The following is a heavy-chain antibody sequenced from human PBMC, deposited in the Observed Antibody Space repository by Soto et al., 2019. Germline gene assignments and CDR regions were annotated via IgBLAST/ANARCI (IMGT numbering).Heavy chain of an antibody. CDR2: ISSDGGNK. CDR3: AKDGDIAAAGYDIDY. J-gene: IGHJ4*02. V-gene: IGHV3-30*18. D-gene: IGHD6-13*01. Sequence: PEGSLRLSCAASGFTFRNYGIHWVRQAPGKGLEWVAVISSDGGNKYHADSVKGRFTISRDNSKDTLYLQMNSLRAEDTAVYYCAKDGDIAAAGYDIDYRGKGT. CDR1: GFTFRNYG.